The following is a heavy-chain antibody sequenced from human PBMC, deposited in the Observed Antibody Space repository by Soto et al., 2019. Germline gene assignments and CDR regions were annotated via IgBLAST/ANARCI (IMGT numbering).Heavy chain of an antibody. CDR3: AAGHVAQPQAEAAHFEY. J-gene: IGHJ4*02. CDR1: GYSVSRGDFY. V-gene: IGHV4-31*03. Sequence: PSETLSLTCSVSGYSVSRGDFYWSWIREHPGKGLEWVGFIDPTGGDHYNPSLKSRLNILIDKSKNECSLRLNSVTAADTAVYYCAAGHVAQPQAEAAHFEYWGRGPLVTGSS. D-gene: IGHD5-12*01. CDR2: IDPTGGD.